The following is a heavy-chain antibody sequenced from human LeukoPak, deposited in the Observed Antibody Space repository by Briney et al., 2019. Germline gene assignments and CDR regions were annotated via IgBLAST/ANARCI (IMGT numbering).Heavy chain of an antibody. V-gene: IGHV4-4*07. J-gene: IGHJ5*02. D-gene: IGHD2-2*01. CDR3: ARDLLDYQLLSGSWFDP. Sequence: SETLSLTCTVSSGSINSYYWGWVRQPAGRGLEWIGRIYTTGKADYDPSLKSRLTISVDTSKNHFSLKLNSVTAADTAVYYCARDLLDYQLLSGSWFDPWGQGTLVTVSS. CDR1: SGSINSYY. CDR2: IYTTGKA.